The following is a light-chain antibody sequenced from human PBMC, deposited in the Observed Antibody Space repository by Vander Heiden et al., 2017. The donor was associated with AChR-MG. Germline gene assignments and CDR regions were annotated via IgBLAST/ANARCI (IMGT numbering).Light chain of an antibody. J-gene: IGLJ2*01. V-gene: IGLV3-1*01. CDR2: QDR. CDR1: KLGDKY. CDR3: QAWDSSTGGV. Sequence: SYELTQPPSVSVSPGQTASLTCSGDKLGDKYACWSQQKPGQFPVLVIYQDRKRPSGIPERFSGANSGNKATLTISGTQAMDEADDYCQAWDSSTGGVFGGGTKLTVL.